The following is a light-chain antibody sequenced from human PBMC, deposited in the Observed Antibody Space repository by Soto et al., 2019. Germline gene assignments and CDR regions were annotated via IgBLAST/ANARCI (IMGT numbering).Light chain of an antibody. J-gene: IGLJ2*01. CDR1: SSDVGSYNY. CDR2: DVS. V-gene: IGLV2-14*01. Sequence: QSALTQPASVSGSPGQSITISCTGTSSDVGSYNYVSWYQQYPGKAPKLMIYDVSNRPSGVSDRFSGSKSGNTASLTISGLQAEDEADYYCSSYTTSRTHVVFGGGTKVTVL. CDR3: SSYTTSRTHVV.